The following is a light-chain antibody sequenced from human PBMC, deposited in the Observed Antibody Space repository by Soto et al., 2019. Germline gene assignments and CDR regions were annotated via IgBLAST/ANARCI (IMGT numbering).Light chain of an antibody. CDR3: QQRSNWL. J-gene: IGKJ3*01. Sequence: DILFTQSPATPSFSPGERATPSCRASQSVSTYVAWYQQKPGQAPRLLIYDASNRATGIPARFSGSGSGTDFTLTISSLEPEDFAVYYCQQRSNWLFGPGTKVDIK. CDR1: QSVSTY. V-gene: IGKV3-11*01. CDR2: DAS.